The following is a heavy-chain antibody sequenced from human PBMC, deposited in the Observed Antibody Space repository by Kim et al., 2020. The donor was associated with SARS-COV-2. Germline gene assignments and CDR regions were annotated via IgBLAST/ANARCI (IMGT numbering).Heavy chain of an antibody. CDR1: GGTFSSNA. CDR2: IIPIFGTA. J-gene: IGHJ4*02. V-gene: IGHV1-69*13. CDR3: ARGGGELRYFDWLLN. D-gene: IGHD3-9*01. Sequence: SVKVSCKASGGTFSSNAISWVRQAPGQGLEWMGGIIPIFGTANYGQKFQGRVTITADESTSTAYMELSSLRSEDTAVYYCARGGGELRYFDWLLNWGQGTLLTVSS.